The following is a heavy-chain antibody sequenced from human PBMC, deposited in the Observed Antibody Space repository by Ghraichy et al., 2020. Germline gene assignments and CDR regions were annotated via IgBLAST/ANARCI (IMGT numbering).Heavy chain of an antibody. CDR3: ARGEDDYVDYYYYMDV. CDR1: GGPFSGYY. V-gene: IGHV4-34*01. CDR2: SNRSGRT. J-gene: IGHJ6*03. Sequence: SETLSLTCAVYGGPFSGYYWSWVRQPPGKGLEWIGDSNRSGRTNYNPSLKSRVTILVDTSKNQFSLKLSSVTAADTAVYYCARGEDDYVDYYYYMDVWGKGTTVTVSS. D-gene: IGHD4-17*01.